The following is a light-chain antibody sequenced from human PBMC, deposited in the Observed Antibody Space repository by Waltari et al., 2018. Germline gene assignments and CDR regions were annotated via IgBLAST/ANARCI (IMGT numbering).Light chain of an antibody. CDR2: DDI. V-gene: IGLV3-21*02. CDR3: QIWDTLSHHFV. Sequence: SFVLTQPPPVSVAPGPTARITCGVNNIDRRSINWYQRKPGQAPVLVVYDDIDRPSGIPEPLSGSKSGNTATLSITRVEAGDEADYYCQIWDTLSHHFVFGAGTKVTVL. J-gene: IGLJ1*01. CDR1: NIDRRS.